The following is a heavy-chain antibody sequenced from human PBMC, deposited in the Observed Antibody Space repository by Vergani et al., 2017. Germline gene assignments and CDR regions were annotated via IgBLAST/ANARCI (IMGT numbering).Heavy chain of an antibody. CDR1: GFTFDDYA. V-gene: IGHV3-9*01. Sequence: EVQLVESGGGLVQPGRSLRLSCAASGFTFDDYAMHWVRLAPGKGLEWVSGISWNSGSIGYADSVKGRFTISRDNAKNSLYLQMNSLRAEDTALYYCAKDFSGWEGVCDYWGQGTLVTVSS. J-gene: IGHJ4*02. CDR3: AKDFSGWEGVCDY. D-gene: IGHD6-19*01. CDR2: ISWNSGSI.